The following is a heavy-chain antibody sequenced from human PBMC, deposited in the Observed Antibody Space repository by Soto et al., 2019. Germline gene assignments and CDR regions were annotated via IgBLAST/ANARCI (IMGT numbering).Heavy chain of an antibody. CDR2: IYTSGST. CDR1: GGAISSYY. V-gene: IGHV4-4*07. Sequence: SETLSLTCTVSGGAISSYYWSWIRQPAGKGLEWIGRIYTSGSTNYNPSLKSRVTMSVDTSKNQFSLKVSSVTAADTAVYYCARELRIAAADTQQWGGLDVWGQATTVTVSS. D-gene: IGHD6-13*01. J-gene: IGHJ6*02. CDR3: ARELRIAAADTQQWGGLDV.